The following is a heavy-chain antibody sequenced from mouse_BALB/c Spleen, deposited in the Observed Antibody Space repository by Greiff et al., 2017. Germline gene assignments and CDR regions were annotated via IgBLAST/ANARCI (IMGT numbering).Heavy chain of an antibody. CDR1: GFTFSSYA. D-gene: IGHD2-1*01. CDR3: ARGLYGNRFDY. V-gene: IGHV5-6-5*01. CDR2: ISSGGST. J-gene: IGHJ2*01. Sequence: EVKLMESGGGLVKPGGSLKLSCAASGFTFSSYAMSWVRQTPEKRLEWVASISSGGSTYYPDSVKGRFTISRDNARNILYLQMSSLRSEDTAMYYCARGLYGNRFDYWGQGTTLTVSS.